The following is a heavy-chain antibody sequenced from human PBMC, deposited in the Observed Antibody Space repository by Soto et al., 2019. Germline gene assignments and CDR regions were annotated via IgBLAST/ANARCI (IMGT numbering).Heavy chain of an antibody. Sequence: GGSLRLSCAASGFTFSSYVMSWVRQAPGKGLEWVSAISGSGGSTYYADSVKGRFTISRDNSKNTLYLQMNSLRAEDTAVYYCAKVMVGATNYYYYGMDVWGQGTTVTVSS. CDR1: GFTFSSYV. D-gene: IGHD1-26*01. V-gene: IGHV3-23*01. CDR2: ISGSGGST. J-gene: IGHJ6*02. CDR3: AKVMVGATNYYYYGMDV.